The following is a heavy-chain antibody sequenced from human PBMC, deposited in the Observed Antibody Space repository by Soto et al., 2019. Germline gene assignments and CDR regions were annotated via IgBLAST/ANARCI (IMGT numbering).Heavy chain of an antibody. V-gene: IGHV4-30-2*01. J-gene: IGHJ4*02. Sequence: QLQLQESGSGLVKPSQTLSLTCAVSGGSISSGGYSWSWIRQPPGKGLEGIGYIYHSGSTYYNPSLKSRVTISVDRSKTQFSLRLSSVTAADTAVYYCAGGRAARPLGYWGQGTLVTVSS. CDR2: IYHSGST. D-gene: IGHD2-15*01. CDR3: AGGRAARPLGY. CDR1: GGSISSGGYS.